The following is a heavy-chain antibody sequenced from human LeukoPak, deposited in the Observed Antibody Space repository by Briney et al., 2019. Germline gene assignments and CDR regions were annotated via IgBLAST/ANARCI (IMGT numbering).Heavy chain of an antibody. CDR3: APTQAPGADGQGH. V-gene: IGHV4-39*07. D-gene: IGHD5-24*01. CDR2: IYYSGST. Sequence: PSETLSLTCTVSGGSISSSSYYWGWIRQPPGKGLEWIGSIYYSGSTYYNPPLKSRVTISVDTSKNQFSLKLSSVTAADTAVYYCAPTQAPGADGQGHWGQGTLVTVSS. J-gene: IGHJ1*01. CDR1: GGSISSSSYY.